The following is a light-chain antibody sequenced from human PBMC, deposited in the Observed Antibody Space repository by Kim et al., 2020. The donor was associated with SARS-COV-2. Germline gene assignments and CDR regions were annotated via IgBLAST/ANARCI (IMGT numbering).Light chain of an antibody. J-gene: IGLJ2*01. Sequence: SYELTQPLSVSVALGQTARITCGGANIGRKNVHWYQQEPGQAPVLVIYRDNKRPSGIPERFSGSNSGNTATLTISRAPDGDETDYYCQVWDSSTVLFGGG. CDR2: RDN. V-gene: IGLV3-9*01. CDR1: NIGRKN. CDR3: QVWDSSTVL.